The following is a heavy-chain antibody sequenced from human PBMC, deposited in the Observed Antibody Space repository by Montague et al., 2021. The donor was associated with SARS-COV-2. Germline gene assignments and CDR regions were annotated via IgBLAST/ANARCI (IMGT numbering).Heavy chain of an antibody. J-gene: IGHJ4*02. Sequence: SETLSLTCTVSGGSISSYYWSWIRQPPGKGLEWIEYIYCSGSTNYNPSLKSRVTISVDTSKNQFSLKLSSVTAADTAVYYCARVFPRWLQFDPYFDYWGQGTLVTVSS. V-gene: IGHV4-59*01. D-gene: IGHD5-24*01. CDR3: ARVFPRWLQFDPYFDY. CDR1: GGSISSYY. CDR2: IYCSGST.